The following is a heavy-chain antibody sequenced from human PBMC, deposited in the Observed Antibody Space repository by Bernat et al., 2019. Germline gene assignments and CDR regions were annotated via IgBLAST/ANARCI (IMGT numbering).Heavy chain of an antibody. J-gene: IGHJ4*02. V-gene: IGHV1-18*01. CDR3: AGALYVDYVYYFDY. CDR2: ISAYNGNT. Sequence: QVQLVQSGTEVKKPGASVRVSCKTSGYTFTSHGISWVRQAPGQGLEWMGWISAYNGNTNYAQKLQGRGTMTTDTTTSTAYMRLRSLGSDDAAVYYCAGALYVDYVYYFDYWGQGTLVTVSS. D-gene: IGHD4-17*01. CDR1: GYTFTSHG.